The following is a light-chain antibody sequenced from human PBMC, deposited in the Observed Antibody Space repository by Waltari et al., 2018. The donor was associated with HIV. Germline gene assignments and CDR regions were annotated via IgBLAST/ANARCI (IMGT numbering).Light chain of an antibody. CDR1: NIGRKS. V-gene: IGLV3-21*04. Sequence: SYVRTQPPSVSVATGKTARITCGGNNIGRKSVHWYQQKPGQAPVLVIYDDGDRPSGIPERFSGSNSGNTATLTISRVEAGDEADYYCQVWDSSSDHYVFGTGTKVTVL. CDR3: QVWDSSSDHYV. J-gene: IGLJ1*01. CDR2: DDG.